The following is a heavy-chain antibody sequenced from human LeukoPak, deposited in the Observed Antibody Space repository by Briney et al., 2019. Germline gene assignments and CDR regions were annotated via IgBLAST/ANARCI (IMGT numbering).Heavy chain of an antibody. J-gene: IGHJ4*02. CDR2: FDPEDAEV. V-gene: IGHV1-24*01. CDR1: GNTLTDLS. D-gene: IGHD2-15*01. CDR3: AAEGQWSLVHYFNS. Sequence: GASVMVSCKVSGNTLTDLSIHWVRQAPEKGLDWMGGFDPEDAEVIYAEKFQDRVTMTEDPSTDTAYLELSSLRSEDTAVYYCAAEGQWSLVHYFNSWGQGTLVTVSS.